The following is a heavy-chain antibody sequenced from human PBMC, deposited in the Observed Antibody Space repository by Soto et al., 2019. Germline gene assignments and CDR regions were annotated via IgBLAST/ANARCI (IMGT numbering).Heavy chain of an antibody. CDR1: GGSISSYY. CDR2: IYYSGST. CDR3: AGGVGAVDY. V-gene: IGHV4-59*01. J-gene: IGHJ4*02. D-gene: IGHD1-26*01. Sequence: QVQLQESGPGLVKPSETLSLTCTVSGGSISSYYWSWIRQPPGKGLEWIGYIYYSGSTNYNPSLKSRVTIAVDTSKNQFSLKLSSVTAADTAVYYRAGGVGAVDYWGQGTLVTVSS.